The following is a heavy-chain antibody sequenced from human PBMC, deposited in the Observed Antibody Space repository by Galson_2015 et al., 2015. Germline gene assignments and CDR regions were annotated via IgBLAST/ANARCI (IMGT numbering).Heavy chain of an antibody. CDR2: ISGNGDYI. J-gene: IGHJ4*02. D-gene: IGHD3-10*01. V-gene: IGHV3-21*01. CDR1: GFTFNTYP. Sequence: SLRLSCAVSGFTFNTYPMNWIRQAPGKGLEWVSSISGNGDYIYYGDSVKGRFTISRDNAKNSLFLQMNSLRAEDTAVYYCARALRSGTARPGPFDSWGQATLVAVSS. CDR3: ARALRSGTARPGPFDS.